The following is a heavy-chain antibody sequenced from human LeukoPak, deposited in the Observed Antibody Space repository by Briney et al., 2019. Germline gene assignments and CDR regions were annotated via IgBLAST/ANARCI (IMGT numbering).Heavy chain of an antibody. CDR1: GGTFSSYA. Sequence: ASVTVSCTASGGTFSSYAISWVRQAPGQGLEWMGGIIPIFGTANYAQKFQGRVTITADESTSTAYVELSSLRSEDTAVYYCARDLVEATGAFDIWGQGTMVTVSS. CDR3: ARDLVEATGAFDI. J-gene: IGHJ3*02. D-gene: IGHD1-26*01. CDR2: IIPIFGTA. V-gene: IGHV1-69*13.